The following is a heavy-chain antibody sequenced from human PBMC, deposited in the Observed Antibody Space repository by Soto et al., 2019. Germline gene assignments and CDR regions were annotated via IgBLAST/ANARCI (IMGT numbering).Heavy chain of an antibody. CDR3: ARMGSQRYYYYGMDV. Sequence: EVQLVESGGGLVKPGGSLRLSCAASGFTFSSYSMNWVRQAPGKGLEWVSSISSSSSYIYYADSVKGRFTISRDNAKNSLDLEMNSVRAEDTAVYYCARMGSQRYYYYGMDVWGQGTTVTVSS. CDR1: GFTFSSYS. D-gene: IGHD6-25*01. CDR2: ISSSSSYI. V-gene: IGHV3-21*01. J-gene: IGHJ6*02.